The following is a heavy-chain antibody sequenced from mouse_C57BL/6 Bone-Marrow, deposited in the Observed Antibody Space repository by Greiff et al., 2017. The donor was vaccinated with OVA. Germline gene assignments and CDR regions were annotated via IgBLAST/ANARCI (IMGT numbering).Heavy chain of an antibody. D-gene: IGHD2-10*01. CDR3: ARPLLPDGDY. J-gene: IGHJ4*01. CDR1: GFTFSDYG. CDR2: ISSGSSTI. V-gene: IGHV5-17*01. Sequence: EVMLVESGGGLVKPGGSLKLSCAASGFTFSDYGMHWVRQAPEKGLEWVAYISSGSSTIYYADTVKGRFTISRDNAKNTLFLQMTSLRSEDTAMYYCARPLLPDGDYWGQGTSVTVSS.